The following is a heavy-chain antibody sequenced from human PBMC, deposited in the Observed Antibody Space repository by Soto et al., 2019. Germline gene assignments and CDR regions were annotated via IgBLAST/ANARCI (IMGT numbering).Heavy chain of an antibody. CDR3: ARGYYDSSGYYYLPI. D-gene: IGHD3-22*01. J-gene: IGHJ3*02. CDR2: IYYSGST. Sequence: QVQLQESGPGLVKPSETLSLTCTVSGGSISSYYWSWIRQPPGKGLEWIGYIYYSGSTNYNPSLKSRVTISVDTSKNQFSLKLSSVTAADTAVYYCARGYYDSSGYYYLPIWGQGTMVTVSS. CDR1: GGSISSYY. V-gene: IGHV4-59*08.